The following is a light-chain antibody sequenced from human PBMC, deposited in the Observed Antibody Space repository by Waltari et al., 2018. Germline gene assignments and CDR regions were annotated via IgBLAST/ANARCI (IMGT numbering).Light chain of an antibody. Sequence: EIVLTQSPGTLSLSPGERATLSCRASQSVSSSHLAWYQQKPGQAPSLLIYGASSRATGIPDRFSGSGSGTDFTLTISRLEPEDFAVYYCQQYGSSPYTFGQGTKLEIK. CDR1: QSVSSSH. CDR2: GAS. CDR3: QQYGSSPYT. J-gene: IGKJ2*01. V-gene: IGKV3-20*01.